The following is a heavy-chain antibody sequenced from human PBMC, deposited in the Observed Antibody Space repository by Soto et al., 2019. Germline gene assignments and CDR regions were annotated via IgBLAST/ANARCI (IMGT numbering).Heavy chain of an antibody. V-gene: IGHV3-21*01. CDR3: ARKNSYDYFYYGMVV. J-gene: IGHJ6*02. Sequence: EVQLVESGGGLVKPGGSLRLSCEASGFTFSSYSMNWVRQAPGKGLEWVSSISSSSSYIYYADSVKGRFTISRDNAKNSLYLQMNCLCDEDTAVYYCARKNSYDYFYYGMVVWGRGTTVTDFS. CDR1: GFTFSSYS. D-gene: IGHD5-18*01. CDR2: ISSSSSYI.